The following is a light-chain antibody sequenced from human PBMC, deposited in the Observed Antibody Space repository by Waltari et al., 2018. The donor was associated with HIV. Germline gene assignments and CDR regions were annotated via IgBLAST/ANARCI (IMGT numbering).Light chain of an antibody. CDR1: HTRFYSADNRNY. Sequence: DLVMPPSPESLAVSLGAGATFNCTSSHTRFYSADNRNYLTSYQQNPGQAPKLLISWASSREAGVPDRCSGSGSATNFSLTISRVQAEDVAIYYCQQYYSSPWTFGHGTKV. J-gene: IGKJ1*01. CDR3: QQYYSSPWT. V-gene: IGKV4-1*01. CDR2: WAS.